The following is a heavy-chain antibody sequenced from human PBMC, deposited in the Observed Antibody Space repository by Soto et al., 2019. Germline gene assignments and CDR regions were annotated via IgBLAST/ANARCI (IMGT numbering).Heavy chain of an antibody. J-gene: IGHJ6*02. Sequence: GGSLRLSCAASGFTFSSYSMNWVRQAPGKGLEWVSSISSSSSYIYYADSVKGRFTISRDNAKNPLYLQMNSLRAEDTAVYYCARSIYCSGGSCYYGMDVWGQGTTVTVSS. CDR3: ARSIYCSGGSCYYGMDV. V-gene: IGHV3-21*01. CDR2: ISSSSSYI. CDR1: GFTFSSYS. D-gene: IGHD2-15*01.